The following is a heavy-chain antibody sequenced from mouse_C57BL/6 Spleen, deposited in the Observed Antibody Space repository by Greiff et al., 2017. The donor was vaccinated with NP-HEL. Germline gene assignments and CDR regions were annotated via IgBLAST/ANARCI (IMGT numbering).Heavy chain of an antibody. CDR2: ISSGSSTI. CDR3: ARNGGYWYFDV. CDR1: GFTFSDYG. Sequence: EVKLVESGGGLVKPGGSLKLSCAASGFTFSDYGMHWVRQAPEKGLEWVAYISSGSSTIYYADTVKGRFTISRDNAKNTLFLQMTSLRSEDTAMYYCARNGGYWYFDVWGTGTTVTVSS. J-gene: IGHJ1*03. V-gene: IGHV5-17*01.